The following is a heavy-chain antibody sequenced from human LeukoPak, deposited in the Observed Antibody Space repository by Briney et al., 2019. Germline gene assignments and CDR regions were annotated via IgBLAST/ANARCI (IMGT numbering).Heavy chain of an antibody. CDR1: GLTFSSYA. CDR2: ISGSGDNT. CDR3: AKGCSASCYSDFDY. Sequence: GGSLRLSCAASGLTFSSYAMTWVRQAPGKGLEWVSAISGSGDNTYYADSVKGRFTISRDNSKNTLYRQMNSLRAEDTAVYYCAKGCSASCYSDFDYWGQGTLVTVSS. V-gene: IGHV3-23*01. D-gene: IGHD2-2*01. J-gene: IGHJ4*02.